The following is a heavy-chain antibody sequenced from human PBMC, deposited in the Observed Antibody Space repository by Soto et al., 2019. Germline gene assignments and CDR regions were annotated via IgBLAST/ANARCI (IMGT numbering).Heavy chain of an antibody. J-gene: IGHJ4*02. CDR1: GGTLNSYT. CDR3: SISNSYGRGDF. V-gene: IGHV1-69*01. CDR2: IIPVFGTT. D-gene: IGHD4-17*01. Sequence: QVQLVQSGAEVKKPASSVRVSCKASGGTLNSYTISWVRQAPGQGLEWMGGIIPVFGTTDYAQKFQGRVTITADQSTGAAYLDLCSVRSEDTAIYYCSISNSYGRGDFWGQGTLVTVSS.